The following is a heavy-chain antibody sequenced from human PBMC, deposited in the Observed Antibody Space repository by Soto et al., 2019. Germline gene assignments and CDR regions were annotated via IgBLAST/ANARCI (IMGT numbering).Heavy chain of an antibody. Sequence: SETLSLTCTVSGGSISNSSYLWGWIRQPPGKGLQWIGSVSYSGSTYYNPSLKSRVAISVDTSKTQSSLRLSSVTAADTAVYFCARLEGLATISYYFDFWGPGALVTVSS. CDR3: ARLEGLATISYYFDF. D-gene: IGHD3-9*01. CDR1: GGSISNSSYL. CDR2: VSYSGST. J-gene: IGHJ4*02. V-gene: IGHV4-39*01.